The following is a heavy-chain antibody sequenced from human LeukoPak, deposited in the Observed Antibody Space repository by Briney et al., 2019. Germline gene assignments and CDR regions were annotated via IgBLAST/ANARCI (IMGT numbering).Heavy chain of an antibody. Sequence: GGSLRLSCAASGFTFSSYEMNWVRQAPGKGLEWVSAISGSGGSTYYADSVKGRFTISRDNSKNTLYLQMNSLRAKDTAVYYCAKDHLGVPAAADYWGQGTLVTVSS. CDR1: GFTFSSYE. J-gene: IGHJ4*02. CDR3: AKDHLGVPAAADY. CDR2: ISGSGGST. D-gene: IGHD2-2*01. V-gene: IGHV3-23*01.